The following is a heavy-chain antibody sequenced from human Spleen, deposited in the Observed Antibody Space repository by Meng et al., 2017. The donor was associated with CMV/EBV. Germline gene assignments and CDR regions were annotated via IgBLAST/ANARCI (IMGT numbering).Heavy chain of an antibody. CDR2: IYYSGST. V-gene: IGHV4-39*01. D-gene: IGHD2-2*01. CDR3: ARLGYCSSTSCFYRYFDL. CDR1: ISSSSYY. J-gene: IGHJ2*01. Sequence: ISSSSYYWGWIRQPPGKGLEWIGSIYYSGSTYYNPSLKSRVTISVDTSKNQFSLKLSSVTAADTAVYYCARLGYCSSTSCFYRYFDLWGRGTLVTVSS.